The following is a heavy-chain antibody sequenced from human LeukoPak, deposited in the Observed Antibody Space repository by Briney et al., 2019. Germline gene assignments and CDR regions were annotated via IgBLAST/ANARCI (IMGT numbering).Heavy chain of an antibody. CDR1: VYTFTSYG. V-gene: IGHV1-18*01. Sequence: EASVNVSCKSSVYTFTSYGISWVRQAPGQGLEWLGWISAYNGNTNYAQKLQGRVTMTTDTSTSTAYMELRSLRSDDTAVYYCARVHYYDSSGYYYGAFDIWGQGTMVTVSS. J-gene: IGHJ3*02. CDR2: ISAYNGNT. CDR3: ARVHYYDSSGYYYGAFDI. D-gene: IGHD3-22*01.